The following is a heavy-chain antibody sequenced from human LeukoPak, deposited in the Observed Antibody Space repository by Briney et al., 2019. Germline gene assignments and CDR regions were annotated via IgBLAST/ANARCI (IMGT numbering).Heavy chain of an antibody. V-gene: IGHV3-20*04. D-gene: IGHD1-26*01. Sequence: PGGSLRLSCAASGFSFHGDGMSWVRQAPGKGLEWVSGINWNGGDKRYADSVRGRFTISRDNAKNSLYLHMNSLRGKDTALYYCARRPEWDPKQLGFKYFDYWGQGTLVTVSS. CDR1: GFSFHGDG. CDR3: ARRPEWDPKQLGFKYFDY. J-gene: IGHJ4*02. CDR2: INWNGGDK.